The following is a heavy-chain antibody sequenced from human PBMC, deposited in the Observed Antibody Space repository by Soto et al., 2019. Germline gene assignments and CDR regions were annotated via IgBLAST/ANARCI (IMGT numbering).Heavy chain of an antibody. CDR1: GYTFTSYG. CDR2: ISAYNGNT. D-gene: IGHD6-13*01. V-gene: IGHV1-18*01. J-gene: IGHJ5*02. Sequence: QVQLVQSGAEVKKPGASVKVSCKASGYTFTSYGISWVRQAPGQGLEWMGWISAYNGNTNYAQKLQGRVTMTTDTSTSTAYIEMRSLRSDATAVYYFARRQIAAAGTRDDWFGPCGQGSLVIVS. CDR3: ARRQIAAAGTRDDWFGP.